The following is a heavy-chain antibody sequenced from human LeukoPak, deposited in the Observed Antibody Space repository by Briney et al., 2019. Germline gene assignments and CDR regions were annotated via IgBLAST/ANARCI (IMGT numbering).Heavy chain of an antibody. V-gene: IGHV4-59*08. CDR2: IYYSGST. D-gene: IGHD6-13*01. CDR1: GGSISSYY. J-gene: IGHJ4*02. Sequence: SETLSLTCTVSGGSISSYYWSWIRQPPGKGLEWIGYIYYSGSTNYNPSLKSRVTISVDTSKNQFSLKLSSVTAADTAVYCCARFSGAARASTADYWGQGTLVTVSS. CDR3: ARFSGAARASTADY.